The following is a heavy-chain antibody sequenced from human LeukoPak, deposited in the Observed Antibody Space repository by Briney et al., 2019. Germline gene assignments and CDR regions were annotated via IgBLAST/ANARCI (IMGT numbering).Heavy chain of an antibody. J-gene: IGHJ4*02. D-gene: IGHD5-18*01. Sequence: SVKVSCKASGGTFSSYAISWVRQAPGQGLEWMGRIIPILGIANYAQKFQGRVTITADKSTSTAYMELSSLRSEDTAVYYCARADTARVALDYWGQGTLVTVSS. CDR3: ARADTARVALDY. CDR2: IIPILGIA. CDR1: GGTFSSYA. V-gene: IGHV1-69*04.